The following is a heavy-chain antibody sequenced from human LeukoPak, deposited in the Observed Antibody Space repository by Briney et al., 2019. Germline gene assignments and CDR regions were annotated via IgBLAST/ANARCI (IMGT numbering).Heavy chain of an antibody. D-gene: IGHD3-22*01. CDR3: AKYSSGYYLWFDY. J-gene: IGHJ4*02. V-gene: IGHV3-23*01. Sequence: GGSLRLSCAASGFTFSTYAVNWVRQAPGKGLEWVSAISGSGGSTYYADSVKGRFTISRDNSKNTLYLQMNSLRAEDTAVYYCAKYSSGYYLWFDYWGQGTLVTVSS. CDR2: ISGSGGST. CDR1: GFTFSTYA.